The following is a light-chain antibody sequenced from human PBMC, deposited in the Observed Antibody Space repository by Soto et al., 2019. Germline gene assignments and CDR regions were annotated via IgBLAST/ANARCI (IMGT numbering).Light chain of an antibody. CDR3: QQYYSYPPT. Sequence: AIRMTQSPSSFSASTGDRVTITCRASQGISSYLAWYQQKPGKAPKLLICAASTLQSGVPSRLSGSGSGTDFTLTISCLQSEDFATYYCQQYYSYPPTFGQGTKVEIK. CDR2: AAS. J-gene: IGKJ1*01. V-gene: IGKV1-8*01. CDR1: QGISSY.